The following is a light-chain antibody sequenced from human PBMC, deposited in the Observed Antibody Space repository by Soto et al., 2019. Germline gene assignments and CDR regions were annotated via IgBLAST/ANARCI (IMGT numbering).Light chain of an antibody. V-gene: IGKV3-15*01. J-gene: IGKJ1*01. Sequence: EIVMTQSPATLSVSPGERATLSCRASQSVSINLAWYQQKPGQAPRLPFYGASTRATGIPDRFSGSGSGTEFTLTISRLEPEDFAVYYCQQYGSSPQTFGQGTKVDI. CDR2: GAS. CDR3: QQYGSSPQT. CDR1: QSVSIN.